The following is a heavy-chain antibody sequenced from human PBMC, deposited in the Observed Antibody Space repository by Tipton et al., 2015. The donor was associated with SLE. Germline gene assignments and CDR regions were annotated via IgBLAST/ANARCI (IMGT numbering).Heavy chain of an antibody. CDR1: AFSVSAYH. CDR2: SYIGGGGT. J-gene: IGHJ4*02. V-gene: IGHV3-53*04. Sequence: VQLVQSGGGLVQPGGSLRLSCAASAFSVSAYHMTWVRQAPGKGLEWVAVSYIGGGGTAYADSVKGRFTISRDSSENTLYLQMNSLRAEDTAVYYCASLERYSGYDWHFGYWGQGTLVTVPS. D-gene: IGHD5-12*01. CDR3: ASLERYSGYDWHFGY.